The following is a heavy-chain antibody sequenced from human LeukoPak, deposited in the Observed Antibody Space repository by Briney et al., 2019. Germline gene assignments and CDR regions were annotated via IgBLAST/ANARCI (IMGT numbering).Heavy chain of an antibody. CDR3: AKVRSGYYRNAFDI. Sequence: GASLRLSCAASGFTFSSYAMTWVRQAPGKGLEWVSAISGSGGSTYYADSVKGRFTISRDNSKNTLYLQMNSLRAEDTAVYYCAKVRSGYYRNAFDIWGQGTMVTVSS. CDR2: ISGSGGST. V-gene: IGHV3-23*01. J-gene: IGHJ3*02. CDR1: GFTFSSYA. D-gene: IGHD3-22*01.